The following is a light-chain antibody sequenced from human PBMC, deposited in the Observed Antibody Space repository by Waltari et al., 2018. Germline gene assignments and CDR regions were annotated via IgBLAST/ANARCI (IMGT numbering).Light chain of an antibody. CDR2: DAS. V-gene: IGKV1-33*01. Sequence: DIQMTQSPSSLSASVGDRVTITCQASQDISNFLNWYQQKPGKAPKPLNYDASILQTGVPARFRGRGSGSDFTLTISSLEPEDFATYYCQQHDRPPLTFGGGTRVEIK. J-gene: IGKJ4*01. CDR3: QQHDRPPLT. CDR1: QDISNF.